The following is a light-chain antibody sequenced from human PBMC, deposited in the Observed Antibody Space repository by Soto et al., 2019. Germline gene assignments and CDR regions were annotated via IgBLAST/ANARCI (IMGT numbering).Light chain of an antibody. CDR1: QSVSSSY. CDR2: GAS. J-gene: IGKJ1*01. Sequence: EIVLTQSPGTLSLSPGERATLSCRASQSVSSSYLAWYQQKPGQAPRLLIYGASSRATGIPDRFSGSGSGTDFALNISRLEPEDFAVYYCQQYGSSALTFGQGTNAEIK. CDR3: QQYGSSALT. V-gene: IGKV3-20*01.